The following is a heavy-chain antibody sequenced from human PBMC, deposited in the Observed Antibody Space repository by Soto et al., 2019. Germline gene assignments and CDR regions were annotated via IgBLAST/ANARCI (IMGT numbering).Heavy chain of an antibody. Sequence: EVQLLESGGGLVQPGGPLSLSCAASGFPFSPFAWNGVGQAPGKGLEWVSGISGSGDSTYYADSVKGRFTVSRDNSKNTLYLQMNSLRAEDTAVFYCAKERSSGWSLDYWGQGTLVTVSS. CDR1: GFPFSPFA. D-gene: IGHD6-19*01. J-gene: IGHJ4*02. V-gene: IGHV3-23*01. CDR3: AKERSSGWSLDY. CDR2: ISGSGDST.